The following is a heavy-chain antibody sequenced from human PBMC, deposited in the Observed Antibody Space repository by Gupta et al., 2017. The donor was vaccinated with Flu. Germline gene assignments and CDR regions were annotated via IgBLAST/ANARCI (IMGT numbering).Heavy chain of an antibody. CDR3: ASLFGVGSSSGYYYGMDV. CDR1: GFTFSSYS. Sequence: EVQLVESGGGLVKPGGSLRLSCAASGFTFSSYSMNWVRQAPGKGLEWVSSISSSSSYIYYADSVKGRFTISRDNAKNSLYLQMNSLRAEDTAVYYCASLFGVGSSSGYYYGMDVWGQGTTVTVSS. CDR2: ISSSSSYI. D-gene: IGHD6-6*01. J-gene: IGHJ6*02. V-gene: IGHV3-21*01.